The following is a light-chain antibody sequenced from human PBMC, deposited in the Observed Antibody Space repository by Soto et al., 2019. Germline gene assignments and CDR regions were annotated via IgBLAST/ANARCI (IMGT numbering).Light chain of an antibody. V-gene: IGKV1-5*01. Sequence: DIQMTQSPSTLSASVGDRVTITCRASQNVNSWLAWYQQKPGQAPKFLIYDATILEDGVPSRFRGSGSGTEFTLTISSLQPDDFANYYCQQYNNYPWTFGQGTQVEV. J-gene: IGKJ1*01. CDR2: DAT. CDR1: QNVNSW. CDR3: QQYNNYPWT.